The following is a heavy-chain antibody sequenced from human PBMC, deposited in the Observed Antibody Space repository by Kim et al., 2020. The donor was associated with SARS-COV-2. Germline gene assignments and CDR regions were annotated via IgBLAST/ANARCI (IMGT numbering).Heavy chain of an antibody. CDR1: GFTFTNYS. D-gene: IGHD3-10*01. CDR2: ISPTGSRV. J-gene: IGHJ4*02. CDR3: ARLELTSFMDY. Sequence: GGSLRLSCAASGFTFTNYSMNWIRQAPGKGLEHISYISPTGSRVYHGHSVKGRFTASRDNAKNTLYLDLNSLSPEDTGVYYCARLELTSFMDYWGQGALVTVPS. V-gene: IGHV3-11*04.